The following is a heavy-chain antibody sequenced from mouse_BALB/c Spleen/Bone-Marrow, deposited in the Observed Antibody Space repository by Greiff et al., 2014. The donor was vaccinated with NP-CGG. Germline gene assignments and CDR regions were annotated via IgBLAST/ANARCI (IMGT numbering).Heavy chain of an antibody. CDR3: ARGGNPLAMDY. Sequence: QVQLKESGAELVKPGASVKLSCKASGYTLTSYWMHWVKQRPGQGLEWIGEINPSNGRTNYNEKFKSKATLTVDKSSSTAYMQLSSLTSEDSAVYYCARGGNPLAMDYWGQGTSVTVSS. CDR1: GYTLTSYW. CDR2: INPSNGRT. J-gene: IGHJ4*01. V-gene: IGHV1S81*02. D-gene: IGHD2-1*01.